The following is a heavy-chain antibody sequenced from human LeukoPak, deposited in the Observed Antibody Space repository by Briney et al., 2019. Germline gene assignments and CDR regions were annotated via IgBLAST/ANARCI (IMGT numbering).Heavy chain of an antibody. J-gene: IGHJ3*02. CDR1: GVSISSGGYF. D-gene: IGHD2-2*01. CDR2: FYVSGST. Sequence: SETLSLTCTVSGVSISSGGYFWSWIRQPAGKGLEWIGRFYVSGSTNYNPSLQSRVTISVDTSKNQFSLKLSSVTAADTAVYYCSTTRGAFDIWGQGTMVTVSS. CDR3: STTRGAFDI. V-gene: IGHV4-61*02.